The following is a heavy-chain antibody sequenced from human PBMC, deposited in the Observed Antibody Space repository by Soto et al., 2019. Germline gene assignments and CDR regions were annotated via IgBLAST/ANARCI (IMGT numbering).Heavy chain of an antibody. CDR3: AREREQLVWQYYFDY. D-gene: IGHD6-6*01. J-gene: IGHJ4*02. CDR1: GGTFSSYA. Sequence: QVQLVQSGAEVKKPGSSVKVSCKASGGTFSSYAISWVRQAPGQGLEWMGGIIPIFGTANYAQKFQGRVTITADESTSTANMELSSLRSEDTAVYYRAREREQLVWQYYFDYWGQGTLVTVSS. V-gene: IGHV1-69*12. CDR2: IIPIFGTA.